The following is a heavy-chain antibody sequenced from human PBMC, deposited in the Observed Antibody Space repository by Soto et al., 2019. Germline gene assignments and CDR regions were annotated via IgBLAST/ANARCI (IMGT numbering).Heavy chain of an antibody. Sequence: PGGSLRLSCAASGFTFSSYAMNWVRQAPGKGLEWVSVISGSGGSTYYADSVKGRFTISRDNYKNTLYLQMNSLRAEDTAVYYCAKFITMIVVVIGDAFDIWGQGTMVT. CDR3: AKFITMIVVVIGDAFDI. J-gene: IGHJ3*02. V-gene: IGHV3-23*01. D-gene: IGHD3-22*01. CDR1: GFTFSSYA. CDR2: ISGSGGST.